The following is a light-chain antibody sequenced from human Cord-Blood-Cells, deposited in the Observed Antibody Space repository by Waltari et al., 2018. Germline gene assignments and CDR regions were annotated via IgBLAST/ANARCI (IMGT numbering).Light chain of an antibody. Sequence: DIQMTQSPSSLSASVGDRVTITCRASQSISSYLNWYQQKPGKAPKLLIYAASSLQSGVPSRLSGSGSGTDFTLTISSLQPEDFATYYCQQSYSTPPFGQGTKVEIK. CDR3: QQSYSTPP. CDR1: QSISSY. J-gene: IGKJ1*01. V-gene: IGKV1-39*01. CDR2: AAS.